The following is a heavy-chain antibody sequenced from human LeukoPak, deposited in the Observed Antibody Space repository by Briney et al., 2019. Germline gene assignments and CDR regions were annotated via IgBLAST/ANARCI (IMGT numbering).Heavy chain of an antibody. D-gene: IGHD6-13*01. CDR2: ISGSGGST. J-gene: IGHJ4*02. CDR1: GFTFSSYG. CDR3: AKDLRSSSWYCYFDY. V-gene: IGHV3-23*01. Sequence: GGSLRLSCAASGFTFSSYGMSWVRQAPGKGLEWVSAISGSGGSTYYADSVKGRFTISRDNSKNTLYLQMNSLRAEDTAVYYCAKDLRSSSWYCYFDYWGQGTLVTVSS.